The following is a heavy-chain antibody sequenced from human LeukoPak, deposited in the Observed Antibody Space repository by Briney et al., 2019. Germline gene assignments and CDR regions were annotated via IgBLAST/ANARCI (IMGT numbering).Heavy chain of an antibody. J-gene: IGHJ5*02. D-gene: IGHD3-22*01. CDR3: ARHDSWAGWFDP. V-gene: IGHV3-53*01. Sequence: PGGSLRLSCAASGFSVSDNYMSWVRQAPGKGLEWVSVIYSGGTTYSADSVKGRFTISRDNSKNTLYLQMNSLRAEDTAVYYCARHDSWAGWFDPWGQGTLATVSS. CDR2: IYSGGTT. CDR1: GFSVSDNY.